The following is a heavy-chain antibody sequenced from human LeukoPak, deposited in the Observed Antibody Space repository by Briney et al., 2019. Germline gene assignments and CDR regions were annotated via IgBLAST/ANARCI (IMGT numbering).Heavy chain of an antibody. V-gene: IGHV4-59*01. CDR2: IYYSGST. CDR3: ARGGIVGSRTNWFDP. CDR1: GGSISSYY. J-gene: IGHJ5*02. Sequence: RASESLSLTCTVSGGSISSYYWSWIRQPPGKGLEWIGYIYYSGSTNYNPSLKSRVTISLDTSKSQFSLKLTSVTPADTAVYYCARGGIVGSRTNWFDPWGQGTLVTVSS. D-gene: IGHD1-26*01.